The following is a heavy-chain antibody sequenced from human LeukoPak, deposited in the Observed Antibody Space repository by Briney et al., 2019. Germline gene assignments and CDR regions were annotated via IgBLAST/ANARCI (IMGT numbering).Heavy chain of an antibody. J-gene: IGHJ4*02. CDR1: GFSLSRYA. D-gene: IGHD6-13*01. CDR2: ISDSGGST. CDR3: AKCRGSSWSDYFDY. V-gene: IGHV3-23*01. Sequence: GSLRLSCAVSGFSLSRYAMSWGRKAPGKGLEWVSAISDSGGSTYYADSVKGRFTISRDNSRNTLYLQMNTLRAEDTAVYYCAKCRGSSWSDYFDYWGQGTLVTVSS.